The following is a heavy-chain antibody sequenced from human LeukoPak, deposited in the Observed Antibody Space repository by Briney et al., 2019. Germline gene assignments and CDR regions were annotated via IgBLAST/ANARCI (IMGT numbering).Heavy chain of an antibody. CDR1: GFTFSSYA. CDR3: AKASRADFLTGYYNVDYYYYGMDV. Sequence: GGSLRLSCAASGFTFSSYAMSWVRQAPGKGLEWVSTFSGSGGSTYYADSVKGRFTISRDNSKNTLYLQMNSLRAEDTTVYYCAKASRADFLTGYYNVDYYYYGMDVWGQGTTVTVSS. J-gene: IGHJ6*02. D-gene: IGHD3-9*01. V-gene: IGHV3-23*01. CDR2: FSGSGGST.